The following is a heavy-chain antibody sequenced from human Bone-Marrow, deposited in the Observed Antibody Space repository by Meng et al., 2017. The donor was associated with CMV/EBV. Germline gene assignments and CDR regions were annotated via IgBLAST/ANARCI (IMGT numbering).Heavy chain of an antibody. CDR2: MNPNSGNT. CDR1: GYTFTSYD. V-gene: IGHV1-8*03. Sequence: ASVKVSCKASGYTFTSYDINWVRQATGQGLEWMGWMNPNSGNTGYAQKFQGRVTITRNTSISTAYMELSSLRSEDTAVYYCARGAYLPPGYYYGMDVWGHGTKVTVS. CDR3: ARGAYLPPGYYYGMDV. J-gene: IGHJ6*02. D-gene: IGHD5/OR15-5a*01.